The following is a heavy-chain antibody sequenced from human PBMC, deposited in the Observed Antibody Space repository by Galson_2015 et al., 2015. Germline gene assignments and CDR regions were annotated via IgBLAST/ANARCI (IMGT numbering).Heavy chain of an antibody. CDR3: ARALAARSPYYYYYYMDV. CDR2: IYHSGST. D-gene: IGHD6-6*01. J-gene: IGHJ6*03. CDR1: GGSISSGGYS. V-gene: IGHV4-30-2*01. Sequence: LSLTCAVSGGSISSGGYSWSWIRQPPGKGLEWIGYIYHSGSTYYNPSLKSRVTISVDRSKNQFSLKLSSVTAADTAVYYCARALAARSPYYYYYYMDVWGKGTTVTVSS.